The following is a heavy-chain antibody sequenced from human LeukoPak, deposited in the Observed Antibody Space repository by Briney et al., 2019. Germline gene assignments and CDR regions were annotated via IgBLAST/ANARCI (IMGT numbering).Heavy chain of an antibody. J-gene: IGHJ3*02. CDR1: GFTLSSYA. V-gene: IGHV3-21*01. D-gene: IGHD2-21*02. Sequence: GGSLRLSCAASGFTLSSYAMNWVRQAPGKGLEWVSSISSRSSYIYYADSVKGRFTISRDNARNSLYLQMNSLRAEDTAVYYCASSRFGGDYADAFDIWGQGTMVTVSS. CDR2: ISSRSSYI. CDR3: ASSRFGGDYADAFDI.